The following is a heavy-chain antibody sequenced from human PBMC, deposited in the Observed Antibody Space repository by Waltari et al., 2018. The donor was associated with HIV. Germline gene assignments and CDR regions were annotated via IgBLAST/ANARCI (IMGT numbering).Heavy chain of an antibody. Sequence: QLQLQESGPRLVKPSDTLSLSCTVSGGTISTSPYYWGWIRQPPGKGLEWIGSIYYSGTTYYNPSLKSRVTISVDTSKNQFSLKLTLTAASTAVYFCARSSTLRPNFAFWGQGILVTVSS. J-gene: IGHJ4*02. V-gene: IGHV4-39*07. CDR3: ARSSTLRPNFAF. CDR1: GGTISTSPYY. CDR2: IYYSGTT.